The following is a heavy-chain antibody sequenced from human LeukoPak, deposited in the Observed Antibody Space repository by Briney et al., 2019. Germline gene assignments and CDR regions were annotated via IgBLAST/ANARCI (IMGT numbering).Heavy chain of an antibody. Sequence: GGSLRLSCAVSGISLSNYGMSWVRQAPGKGLEWVAGISGGGGSTNYADSVKGRFTISRDNPKNTLYLQMNRLRAEDTAVYFCAKRGVVIRVILVGFHKEAYYFDSWGQGALVTVSS. V-gene: IGHV3-23*01. J-gene: IGHJ4*02. CDR1: GISLSNYG. D-gene: IGHD3-22*01. CDR3: AKRGVVIRVILVGFHKEAYYFDS. CDR2: ISGGGGST.